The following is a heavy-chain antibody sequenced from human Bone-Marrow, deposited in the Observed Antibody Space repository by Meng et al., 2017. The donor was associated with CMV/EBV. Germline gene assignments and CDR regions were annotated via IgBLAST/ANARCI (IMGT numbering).Heavy chain of an antibody. V-gene: IGHV3-53*01. CDR1: GFTVSSNY. CDR3: ARGKPEGTSGNWGWFDS. CDR2: IYSGGSI. Sequence: GGSLRLSCAAFGFTVSSNYMSWVRQAAGKGLEWVSVIYSGGSIYYAESVRGRFTISRDNSNTLYLQMNNLRVEDTAMYYCARGKPEGTSGNWGWFDSWGQGARVTGSS. D-gene: IGHD7-27*01. J-gene: IGHJ5*01.